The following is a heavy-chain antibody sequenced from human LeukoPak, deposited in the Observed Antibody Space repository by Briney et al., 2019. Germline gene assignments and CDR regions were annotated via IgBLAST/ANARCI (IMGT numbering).Heavy chain of an antibody. CDR3: ARRYKDMVVVPAVFYFDY. CDR1: GASMGSDSYS. D-gene: IGHD2-2*01. CDR2: VYYSGST. Sequence: SETLSLTCNVSGASMGSDSYSWVWLRQPPGKALEWLGRVYYSGSTYYTPSLKSRVTISVDMSRNHFSLRLNSVAAADTAVYYCARRYKDMVVVPAVFYFDYWGRGILVTVSS. J-gene: IGHJ4*02. V-gene: IGHV4-39*02.